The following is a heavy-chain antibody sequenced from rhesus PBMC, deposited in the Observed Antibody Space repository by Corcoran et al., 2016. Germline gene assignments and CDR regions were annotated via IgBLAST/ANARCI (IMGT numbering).Heavy chain of an antibody. CDR1: GGSISSNY. J-gene: IGHJ4*01. Sequence: QVQLQESGPGRVKPSETLSLTCAVSGGSISSNYWSWMRQPLGKGLEWIGRISGSGGSTAYNPSLKSRVTISTATSKNQFSLKLSSVTAADTAVYYCARGRYSGYSLGYWGQGVLVTVSS. CDR2: ISGSGGST. V-gene: IGHV4-173*01. D-gene: IGHD5-24*01. CDR3: ARGRYSGYSLGY.